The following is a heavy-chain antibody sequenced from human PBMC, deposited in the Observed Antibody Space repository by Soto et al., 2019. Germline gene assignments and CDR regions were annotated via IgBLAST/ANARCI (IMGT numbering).Heavy chain of an antibody. CDR1: GFTFSSYW. D-gene: IGHD6-13*01. CDR3: ARVPAVYSSSWAYYYYGMDV. V-gene: IGHV3-7*01. CDR2: IKQDGSEK. Sequence: GGSLRLSCAASGFTFSSYWMSWVRQAPGKGLEWVTNIKQDGSEKYYVDSVKGRFTISRDNAKNSLYLQMNSLRAEDTAVYYCARVPAVYSSSWAYYYYGMDVWGQGTTVTVSS. J-gene: IGHJ6*02.